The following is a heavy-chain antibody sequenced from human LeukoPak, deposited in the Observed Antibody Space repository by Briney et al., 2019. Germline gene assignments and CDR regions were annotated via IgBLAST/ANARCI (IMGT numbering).Heavy chain of an antibody. Sequence: GGSLRLSCAASGFTFNDYAMGWFRQAPGQGLEWVGFIRGKAYGETTEYAASVQGRFTISRDDSESTTYLQLNSLKTEDTAVYYCTRGSDTVFGVARDGFDSWGQGTLVTVSS. CDR2: IRGKAYGETT. D-gene: IGHD3-3*01. CDR1: GFTFNDYA. CDR3: TRGSDTVFGVARDGFDS. J-gene: IGHJ4*02. V-gene: IGHV3-49*03.